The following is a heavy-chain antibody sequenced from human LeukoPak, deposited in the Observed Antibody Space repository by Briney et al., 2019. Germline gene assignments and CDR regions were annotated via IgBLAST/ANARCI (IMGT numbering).Heavy chain of an antibody. CDR2: IRSKTYSGTT. V-gene: IGHV3-49*03. Sequence: GGPLRLSCTVSGFTFGNYDLSWFRQATGRGLEWVAFIRSKTYSGTTEYAASVKGRFTISRDDSQSIAYLQMNSLKTEDTAVYYCARANSFDSSGYYFDYWGQGTLVTVSS. CDR1: GFTFGNYD. CDR3: ARANSFDSSGYYFDY. J-gene: IGHJ4*02. D-gene: IGHD3-22*01.